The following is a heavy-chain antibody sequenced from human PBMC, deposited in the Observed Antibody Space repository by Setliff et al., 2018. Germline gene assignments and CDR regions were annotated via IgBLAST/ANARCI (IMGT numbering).Heavy chain of an antibody. Sequence: PSETLSPTCTVSGGSISSYYWSWFPQPAGKGLEWIGRIYSDENTDYNPSLKSHVTMSADTSKNQFSLKLRSVTAADTAVYYCTRNFMRWLAHFWGQGTLVTVSS. CDR1: GGSISSYY. D-gene: IGHD6-19*01. CDR2: IYSDENT. CDR3: TRNFMRWLAHF. J-gene: IGHJ4*02. V-gene: IGHV4-4*07.